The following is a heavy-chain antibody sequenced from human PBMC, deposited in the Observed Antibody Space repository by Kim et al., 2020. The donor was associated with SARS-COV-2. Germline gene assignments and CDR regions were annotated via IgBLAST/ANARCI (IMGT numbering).Heavy chain of an antibody. V-gene: IGHV1-18*01. J-gene: IGHJ4*02. CDR1: GYTFTSYG. D-gene: IGHD1-26*01. CDR3: ARVCRYSGSYCPFDY. Sequence: ASVKVSCKASGYTFTSYGISWVRQAPGQGLEWMGWISAYNGNTNYAQKLQGRVTMTTDTSTSTAYMELRSLRSDDTAVYYCARVCRYSGSYCPFDYWGQGTLVTVSS. CDR2: ISAYNGNT.